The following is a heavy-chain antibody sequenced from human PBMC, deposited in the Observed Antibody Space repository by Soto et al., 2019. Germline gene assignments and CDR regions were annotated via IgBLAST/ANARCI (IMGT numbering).Heavy chain of an antibody. CDR1: GFTFSSYS. CDR3: AKDWPGSWYPVDY. D-gene: IGHD6-13*01. Sequence: LRLSCAASGFTFSSYSMNWVRQAPGKGLEWVSSISSSSSYIYYADSVKGRFTISRDNAKNSLYLQMNSLRAEDTAVYYCAKDWPGSWYPVDYWGQGTLVTVSS. CDR2: ISSSSSYI. V-gene: IGHV3-21*04. J-gene: IGHJ4*02.